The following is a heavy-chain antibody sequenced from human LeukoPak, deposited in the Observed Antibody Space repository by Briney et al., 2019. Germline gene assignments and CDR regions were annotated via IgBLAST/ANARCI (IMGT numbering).Heavy chain of an antibody. D-gene: IGHD3-10*01. V-gene: IGHV3-48*01. CDR1: GFTFSSYS. CDR3: ASAHSMDRGVDLDY. Sequence: GGSLRLSCAASGFTFSSYSMNWVRQAPGKGLEWVSYISSSSSTIYYADSVKGRFTISRDNAKNSLYLQMNSLRAEDTAVYYCASAHSMDRGVDLDYWGQGTLVTVSS. J-gene: IGHJ4*02. CDR2: ISSSSSTI.